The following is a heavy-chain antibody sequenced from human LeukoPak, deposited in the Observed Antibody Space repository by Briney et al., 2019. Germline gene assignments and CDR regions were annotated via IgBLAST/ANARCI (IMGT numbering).Heavy chain of an antibody. CDR3: ARGVRIAVAGYIDY. Sequence: PGESLRLSCAASGFTFSSYAMHWVRQAPGKGLEWVAAISYDGSNKNYADSVKGRFTISRDNSKNTLYLQMNSLRAEDTAVYYCARGVRIAVAGYIDYWGQGTLVTVSS. CDR1: GFTFSSYA. CDR2: ISYDGSNK. D-gene: IGHD6-19*01. V-gene: IGHV3-30*04. J-gene: IGHJ4*02.